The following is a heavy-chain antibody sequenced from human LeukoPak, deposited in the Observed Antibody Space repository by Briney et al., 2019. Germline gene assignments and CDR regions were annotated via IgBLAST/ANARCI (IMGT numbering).Heavy chain of an antibody. V-gene: IGHV4-39*01. Sequence: PSETLSLTCTVSGGSSSSSSYYWGWIRQPPGKGLEWIGSIYYSGSTYYNPSLKSRVTISVDTSKNQFSLKLSSVTAADTDVYYCARHLPRGGDAFDIWRQRTMVSVSS. CDR2: IYYSGST. D-gene: IGHD5/OR15-5a*01. CDR3: ARHLPRGGDAFDI. J-gene: IGHJ3*02. CDR1: GGSSSSSSYY.